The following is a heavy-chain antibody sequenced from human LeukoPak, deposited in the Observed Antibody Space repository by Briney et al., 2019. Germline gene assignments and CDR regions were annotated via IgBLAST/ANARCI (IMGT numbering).Heavy chain of an antibody. D-gene: IGHD3-16*02. CDR1: GFTFSSYS. CDR3: ARVAFGGVIAPFDY. J-gene: IGHJ4*02. V-gene: IGHV3-21*01. Sequence: PGGSLRLSCAASGFTFSSYSMNWVRQAPGKGLEWVSSISSSSSYIYYADSVKGRFTISRDNAKNSLYLQMNSLRAEDTAVYYCARVAFGGVIAPFDYWGQGTLVTVSS. CDR2: ISSSSSYI.